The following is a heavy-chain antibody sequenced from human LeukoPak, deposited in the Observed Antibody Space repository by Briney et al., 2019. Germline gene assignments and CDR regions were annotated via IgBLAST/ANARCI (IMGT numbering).Heavy chain of an antibody. V-gene: IGHV3-48*02. J-gene: IGHJ4*02. CDR1: GFTFSSYS. CDR2: ITSSSSII. D-gene: IGHD3-3*01. CDR3: AKDSRRSVYCRQDY. Sequence: AGGSLRLSCAASGFTFSSYSMNWVRQAPGKGLEWVSHITSSSSIIYYADSVKGRFTISRDNAKNSLYLQMNSLRDGDGAVYYCAKDSRRSVYCRQDYWGGGTLVGVSS.